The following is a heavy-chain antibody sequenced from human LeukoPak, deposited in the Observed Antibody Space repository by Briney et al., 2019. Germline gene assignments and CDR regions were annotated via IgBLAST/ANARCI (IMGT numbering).Heavy chain of an antibody. V-gene: IGHV3-9*01. Sequence: QPGRSLRLSCAASGFTFDDYAMHWVRQAPGKGLEWVSGISWNRGSIGYADSVKGRFTIPRDNAKNSLYLQMNSLRAEDTALYYCAKGSYYDILTGYFDYWGQGTLVTVSS. D-gene: IGHD3-9*01. CDR1: GFTFDDYA. CDR2: ISWNRGSI. J-gene: IGHJ4*02. CDR3: AKGSYYDILTGYFDY.